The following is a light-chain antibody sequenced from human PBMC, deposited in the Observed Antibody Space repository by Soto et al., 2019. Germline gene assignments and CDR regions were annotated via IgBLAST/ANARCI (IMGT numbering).Light chain of an antibody. CDR3: QQSGSLPIT. J-gene: IGKJ5*01. CDR1: QDVGNF. V-gene: IGKV1-33*01. CDR2: DAS. Sequence: QMTQSPSSLSASIGDRVTISCQASQDVGNFLNWYQQRPGKAPYLLVYDASNLDSGVSSRVSGSGSGRDFSFTITSLQPDDVETYFCQQSGSLPITFGQGTRLEIK.